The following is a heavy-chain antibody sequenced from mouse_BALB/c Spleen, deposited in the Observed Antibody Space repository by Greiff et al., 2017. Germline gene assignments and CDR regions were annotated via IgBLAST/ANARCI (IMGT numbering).Heavy chain of an antibody. J-gene: IGHJ4*01. Sequence: VQGVESGAELVRPGTSVKVSCKASGYAFTNYLIEWVKQRPGQGLEWIGVINPGSGGTNYNEKFKGKATLTADKSSSTAYMQLSSLTSDDSAVYFCARSYGYSYAMDYWGQGTSVTVSS. CDR2: INPGSGGT. V-gene: IGHV1-54*01. CDR3: ARSYGYSYAMDY. D-gene: IGHD1-2*01. CDR1: GYAFTNYL.